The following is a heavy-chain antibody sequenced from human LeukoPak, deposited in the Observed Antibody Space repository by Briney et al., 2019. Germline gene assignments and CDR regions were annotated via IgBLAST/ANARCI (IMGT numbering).Heavy chain of an antibody. J-gene: IGHJ4*02. CDR1: GGSISSYY. CDR2: IYYSGSS. D-gene: IGHD6-25*01. Sequence: SETLSLTCTVSGGSISSYYWSWIRQPPGKGLEWIGYIYYSGSSNYNPSLKSRVTISVDRSKNQYSLKLSSVTAADTAVYYCARSSGTGTFSYWGQGTLVTVSS. CDR3: ARSSGTGTFSY. V-gene: IGHV4-59*01.